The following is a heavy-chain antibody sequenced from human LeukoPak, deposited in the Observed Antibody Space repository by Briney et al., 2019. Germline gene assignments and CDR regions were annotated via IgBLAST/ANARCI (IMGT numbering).Heavy chain of an antibody. CDR1: GFTFSTYG. D-gene: IGHD3-10*01. J-gene: IGHJ4*02. CDR2: IWYDGSNK. CDR3: ARDLAWFGELIFDY. Sequence: GGSLRLSCAASGFTFSTYGMHWVRQAPGKGLEWVAVIWYDGSNKYYADSAKGRFTISRDNSKNTLYLQMNSLRAEDTAVYYCARDLAWFGELIFDYWGQGTLVTVSS. V-gene: IGHV3-33*01.